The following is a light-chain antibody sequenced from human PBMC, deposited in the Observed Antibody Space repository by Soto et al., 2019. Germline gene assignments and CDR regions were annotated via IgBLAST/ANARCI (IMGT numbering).Light chain of an antibody. V-gene: IGKV3-15*01. Sequence: ELLMTQSPATLSLSPGESATLSCRASQSVSSNLAWYQQKTGQAPRILIYGASTRATGIPDRFSGSGSGTELNLTISRLEPEDFAFYYCQQRSGWPLTFGGGTKVDIK. CDR3: QQRSGWPLT. J-gene: IGKJ4*01. CDR2: GAS. CDR1: QSVSSN.